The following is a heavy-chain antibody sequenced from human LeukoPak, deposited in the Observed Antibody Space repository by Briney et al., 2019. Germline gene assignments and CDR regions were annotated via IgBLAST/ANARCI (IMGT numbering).Heavy chain of an antibody. D-gene: IGHD3-16*01. CDR2: IKQDRSEK. V-gene: IGHV3-7*01. CDR3: AKLRKFPFLGGFTKPTPYFDY. CDR1: GFTFTKYW. Sequence: GGSLRLSCAASGFTFTKYWMSWVRQAPGKGLELVANIKQDRSEKYYVDSVKGRFTISRDNAKNSLYLQMNSLRAEDTAVYYVAKLRKFPFLGGFTKPTPYFDYWGREPLVTVS. J-gene: IGHJ4*02.